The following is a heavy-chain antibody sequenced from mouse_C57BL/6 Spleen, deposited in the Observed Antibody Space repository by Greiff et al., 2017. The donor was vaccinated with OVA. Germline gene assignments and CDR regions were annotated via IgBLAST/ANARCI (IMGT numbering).Heavy chain of an antibody. J-gene: IGHJ3*01. Sequence: QVQLQQPGAELVRPGSSVKLSCKASGYTFTSYWMDWVKQRPGQGLEWIGNIYPSDSETHYNQKFKDKATLTVDKSSSTAYMQLSSLTSEDSAVYYCARLTTVVEAYWGQGTLVTVSA. V-gene: IGHV1-61*01. CDR2: IYPSDSET. D-gene: IGHD1-1*01. CDR1: GYTFTSYW. CDR3: ARLTTVVEAY.